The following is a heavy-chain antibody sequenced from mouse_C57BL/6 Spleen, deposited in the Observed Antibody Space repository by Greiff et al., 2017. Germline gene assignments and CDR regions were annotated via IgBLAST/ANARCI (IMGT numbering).Heavy chain of an antibody. V-gene: IGHV1-63*01. CDR1: GYTFTNYW. CDR2: IYPGGGYT. CDR3: ARAGDYDTWFAY. D-gene: IGHD2-4*01. J-gene: IGHJ3*01. Sequence: VQLQQSGAELVRPGTSVKMSCKASGYTFTNYWIGWAKQRPGHGLAWIGDIYPGGGYTNYNEKCKGKATLTADKSSSTAYMQFSSLTSEDSAIYYCARAGDYDTWFAYWGQGTLVTVSA.